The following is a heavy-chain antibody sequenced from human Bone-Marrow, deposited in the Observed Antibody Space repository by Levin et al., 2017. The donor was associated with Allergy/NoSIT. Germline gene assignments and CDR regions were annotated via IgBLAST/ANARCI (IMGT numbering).Heavy chain of an antibody. D-gene: IGHD6-6*01. CDR2: INHSGST. Sequence: SETLSLTCAVYGGSFSGYYWSWIRQPPGKGLEWIGEINHSGSTNYNPSLKSRVTISVDTSKNQFSLKLSSVTAADTAVYYCARGFRGYSSSGRPWYVDLWGRGTLVTVSS. CDR1: GGSFSGYY. J-gene: IGHJ2*01. V-gene: IGHV4-34*01. CDR3: ARGFRGYSSSGRPWYVDL.